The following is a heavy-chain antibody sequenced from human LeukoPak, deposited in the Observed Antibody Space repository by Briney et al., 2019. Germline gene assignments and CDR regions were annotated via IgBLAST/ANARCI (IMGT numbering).Heavy chain of an antibody. Sequence: GESLRLSCAVSGFTFSDHDMYWVRQAPGKGLECVAFIRYDGRNKLYADSVKGRFTISRDNAKNSLYLQMNSLRAEDTAVYYCARDPAYSGNSGYWGQGTLVTVSS. J-gene: IGHJ4*02. CDR2: IRYDGRNK. D-gene: IGHD5-12*01. CDR3: ARDPAYSGNSGY. CDR1: GFTFSDHD. V-gene: IGHV3-30*02.